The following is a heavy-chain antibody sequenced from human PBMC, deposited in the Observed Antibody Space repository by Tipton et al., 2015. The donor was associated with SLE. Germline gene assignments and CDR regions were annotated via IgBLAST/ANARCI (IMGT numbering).Heavy chain of an antibody. CDR1: GGSISSSSYY. Sequence: PGLVKPSETLSLTCTVSGGSISSSSYYWGWIRQPPGKGLEWIGSIYYSGSTYYNPSLKSRVTISVDTSKNQFSLKLSSVTAADTAVYYCAKGRQQLAFDYWGQGTLVTVSS. CDR3: AKGRQQLAFDY. V-gene: IGHV4-39*07. D-gene: IGHD6-13*01. CDR2: IYYSGST. J-gene: IGHJ4*02.